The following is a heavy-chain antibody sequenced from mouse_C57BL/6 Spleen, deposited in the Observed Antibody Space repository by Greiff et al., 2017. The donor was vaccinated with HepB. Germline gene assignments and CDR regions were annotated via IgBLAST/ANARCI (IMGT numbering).Heavy chain of an antibody. CDR1: GYTFTSYW. CDR3: AIQDYYGSSPFAY. CDR2: IHPSDSDT. Sequence: QVQLQQPGAELVKPGASVKVSCKASGYTFTSYWMHWVKQRPGQGLEWIGRIHPSDSDTNYNQKFKGKATLTVDKSSSTAYMQLNSLTSEDSAVYYCAIQDYYGSSPFAYWGQGTLVTVSA. V-gene: IGHV1-74*01. J-gene: IGHJ3*01. D-gene: IGHD1-1*01.